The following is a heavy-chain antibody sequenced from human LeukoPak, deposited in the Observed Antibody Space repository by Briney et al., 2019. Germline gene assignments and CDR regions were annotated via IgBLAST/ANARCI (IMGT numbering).Heavy chain of an antibody. J-gene: IGHJ5*02. CDR1: GGSISSGSYY. CDR2: IYYSGST. CDR3: ARGGYYGSGNDFRFDP. Sequence: SETLSLTCTVSGGSISSGSYYWSWIRQPPGKGLEWIGYIYYSGSTNYKPSLKSRVTISVDTSKNQFSLKLSSVTAADTAVYYCARGGYYGSGNDFRFDPWGQGTLVTVSS. D-gene: IGHD3-10*01. V-gene: IGHV4-61*01.